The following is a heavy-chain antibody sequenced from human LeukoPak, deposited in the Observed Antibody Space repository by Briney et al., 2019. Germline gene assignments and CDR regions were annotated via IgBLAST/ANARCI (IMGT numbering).Heavy chain of an antibody. CDR1: GFTFSSYW. V-gene: IGHV3-7*01. Sequence: PGGSLRLSCAASGFTFSSYWMSWVRQAPGKGLEWVANIKQDGSEKYYVDSVKGRFTISRDNAKNSLYLLMNSLRAEDTAVYYCARDLLYSSSWYYYYYMDVWGKGTTVTISS. D-gene: IGHD6-13*01. J-gene: IGHJ6*03. CDR3: ARDLLYSSSWYYYYYMDV. CDR2: IKQDGSEK.